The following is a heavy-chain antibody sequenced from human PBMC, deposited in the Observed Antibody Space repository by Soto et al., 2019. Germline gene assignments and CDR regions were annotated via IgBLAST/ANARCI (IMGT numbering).Heavy chain of an antibody. D-gene: IGHD2-21*02. CDR3: AKDPNFIVVVTAMHFDY. J-gene: IGHJ4*02. CDR2: ISGSGGST. Sequence: GGSLRLSCAASGFTFSSYAMSWVRQAPGRGLEWVSAISGSGGSTYYADSVKGRFTISRDNSKNTLYLQMNSLRAEDTAVYYCAKDPNFIVVVTAMHFDYWGQGTLVTVSS. CDR1: GFTFSSYA. V-gene: IGHV3-23*01.